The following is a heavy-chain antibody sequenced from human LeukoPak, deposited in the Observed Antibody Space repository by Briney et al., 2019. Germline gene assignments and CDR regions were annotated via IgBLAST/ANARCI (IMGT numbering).Heavy chain of an antibody. CDR3: ARDDYYDSSGFFDY. Sequence: ASVKVSCKASGYTFTSYGISWVRQAPGQGLEWMGWISAYNGNTNYAQKLQGRVTMTTDTSTSTAYMELRSLRSDDTAVYYCARDDYYDSSGFFDYWGQGTLVTVSS. CDR2: ISAYNGNT. V-gene: IGHV1-18*01. D-gene: IGHD3-22*01. CDR1: GYTFTSYG. J-gene: IGHJ4*02.